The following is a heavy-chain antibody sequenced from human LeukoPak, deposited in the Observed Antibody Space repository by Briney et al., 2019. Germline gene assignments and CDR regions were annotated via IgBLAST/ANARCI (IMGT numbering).Heavy chain of an antibody. Sequence: SETLSLTCTVSGGSISSYYWSWIRQPPGKGLEWIGYIYYSGSTNYTTPLKSRVTISVDTSKNQFSLKLSSVTAADTAVYYCARGSDWYQYYFGYWGQGTLVTVSS. CDR1: GGSISSYY. J-gene: IGHJ4*02. D-gene: IGHD6-19*01. V-gene: IGHV4-59*01. CDR3: ARGSDWYQYYFGY. CDR2: IYYSGST.